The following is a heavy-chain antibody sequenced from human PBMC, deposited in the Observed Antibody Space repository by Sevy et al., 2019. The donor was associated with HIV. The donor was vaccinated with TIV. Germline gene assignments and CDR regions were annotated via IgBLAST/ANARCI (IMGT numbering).Heavy chain of an antibody. CDR1: GGSISSYY. Sequence: SETLSLTCTVSGGSISSYYWSWIRQPPGKGLEWIGYIYYSGSTNYNPSLKSRVTISVDTSKNQFSLKRGSVTAADTAVYYCARSGGIAAAGPKNYYYYYYMDVWGKGTTVTVSS. V-gene: IGHV4-59*01. CDR2: IYYSGST. D-gene: IGHD6-13*01. J-gene: IGHJ6*03. CDR3: ARSGGIAAAGPKNYYYYYYMDV.